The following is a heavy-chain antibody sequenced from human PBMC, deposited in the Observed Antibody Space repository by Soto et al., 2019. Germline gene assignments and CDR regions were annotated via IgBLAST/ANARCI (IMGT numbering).Heavy chain of an antibody. Sequence: GGSLRLSCAASGFTFSDYSMNWVRQAPGKGLEWVSYISRSGSDIYYADSVKGRFTISRDNAKNSLFLQMNSLRAEDTAVYYCATVGYCSSTSCQTRYYYYGMDVWDQGTTVTVSS. CDR2: ISRSGSDI. CDR3: ATVGYCSSTSCQTRYYYYGMDV. CDR1: GFTFSDYS. J-gene: IGHJ6*02. D-gene: IGHD2-2*03. V-gene: IGHV3-11*01.